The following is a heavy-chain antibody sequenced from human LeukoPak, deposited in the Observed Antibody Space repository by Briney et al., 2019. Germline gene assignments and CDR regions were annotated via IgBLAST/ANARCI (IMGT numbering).Heavy chain of an antibody. J-gene: IGHJ4*02. CDR2: ISNGGISI. CDR3: ARDFSARGGSYFDY. CDR1: GFTFSSYN. V-gene: IGHV3-21*01. D-gene: IGHD1-26*01. Sequence: GGSLRLSCAASGFTFSSYNMNWARQAPGKGLQWVSSISNGGISIYYADSVKGRFTISRDNAKTSLYLQMNSLRAEDTAVYYCARDFSARGGSYFDYWGQGILVTVSS.